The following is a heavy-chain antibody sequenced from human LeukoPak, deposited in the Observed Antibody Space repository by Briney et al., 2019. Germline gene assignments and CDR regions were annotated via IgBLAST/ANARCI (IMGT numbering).Heavy chain of an antibody. J-gene: IGHJ6*02. CDR2: IKQDGSEK. CDR1: GFTFSSYW. Sequence: GGSLRLSCTASGFTFSSYWMSWVSHAPGKGLEWVAKIKQDGSEKYYVDSVKGRFTISRDNAKNSLYLQMNSLRAEDTAVYYCARDEHSSGWYLPPYYYYGMDVWGQGTTVTVSS. CDR3: ARDEHSSGWYLPPYYYYGMDV. D-gene: IGHD6-19*01. V-gene: IGHV3-7*05.